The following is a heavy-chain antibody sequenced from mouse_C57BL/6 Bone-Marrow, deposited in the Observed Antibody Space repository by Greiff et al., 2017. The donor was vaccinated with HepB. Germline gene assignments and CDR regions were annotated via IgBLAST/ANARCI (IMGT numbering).Heavy chain of an antibody. CDR1: GYTFTDYY. CDR3: ARWDYSNYEDYAMDY. V-gene: IGHV1-19*01. D-gene: IGHD2-5*01. J-gene: IGHJ4*01. Sequence: EVQRVESGPVLVKPGASVKMSCKASGYTFTDYYMNWVKQSHGKSLEWSGVINPYNGGTSYNQKFKGKATLTVDKSSSTAYMELNSLTSEDSAGYYCARWDYSNYEDYAMDYWGQGTSVTVSS. CDR2: INPYNGGT.